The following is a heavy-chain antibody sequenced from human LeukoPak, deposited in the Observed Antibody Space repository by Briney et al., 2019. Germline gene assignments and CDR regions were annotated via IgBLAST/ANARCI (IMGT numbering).Heavy chain of an antibody. CDR1: GFTFSSYA. D-gene: IGHD3-10*02. CDR2: ISSSGGST. Sequence: GGSLRLSCAASGFTFSSYAMHWVRQAPGKGLDYVSAISSSGGSTYYANSVKGRFTISRDNAKNSLYLQMNSLRAEDTAVYYCAELGITMIGGVWGKGTTVTISS. CDR3: AELGITMIGGV. J-gene: IGHJ6*04. V-gene: IGHV3-64*01.